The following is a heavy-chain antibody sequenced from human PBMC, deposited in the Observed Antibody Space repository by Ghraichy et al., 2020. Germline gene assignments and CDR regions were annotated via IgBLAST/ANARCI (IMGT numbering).Heavy chain of an antibody. J-gene: IGHJ4*02. Sequence: SETLSLTCTLSDDSIRISRYYWSWIRHPTGKSLEWIGSIYYSGSTYYNPSLKSRVTISVYTSKNQFSLKLSSVTAADTAVYYCARLRGDSVYYFDYWGQGTLLTVS. D-gene: IGHD4-17*01. CDR2: IYYSGST. CDR1: DDSIRISRYY. CDR3: ARLRGDSVYYFDY. V-gene: IGHV4-39*01.